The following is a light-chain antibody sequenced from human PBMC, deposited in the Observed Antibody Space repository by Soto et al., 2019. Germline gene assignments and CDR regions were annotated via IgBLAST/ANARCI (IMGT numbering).Light chain of an antibody. CDR2: GAS. J-gene: IGKJ1*01. CDR1: QSVSSN. CDR3: QQYNNWPPKT. Sequence: EVVITQSPATVSVYPGERATLSCRASQSVSSNLAWYQQKPGQAPRLLIYGASTRATGIPARFSGSGSGTEFTLTISSLQSEDFAVYYCQQYNNWPPKTFGQGTKV. V-gene: IGKV3-15*01.